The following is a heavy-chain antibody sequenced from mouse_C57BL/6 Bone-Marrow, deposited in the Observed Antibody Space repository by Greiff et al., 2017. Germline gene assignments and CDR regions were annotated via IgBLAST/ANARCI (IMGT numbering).Heavy chain of an antibody. V-gene: IGHV1-81*01. Sequence: VKLQESGAELARPGASVKLSCKASGYTFTSYGISWVKQRTGQGLEWIGEIYPRSGNTYYNEKFKGKATMTADKSSSTAYMELRSLTSEDAAVCFGGGCSSSPYYFDYGGQGTTLTVSA. CDR2: IYPRSGNT. J-gene: IGHJ2*01. CDR1: GYTFTSYG. CDR3: GGCSSSPYYFDY. D-gene: IGHD1-1*01.